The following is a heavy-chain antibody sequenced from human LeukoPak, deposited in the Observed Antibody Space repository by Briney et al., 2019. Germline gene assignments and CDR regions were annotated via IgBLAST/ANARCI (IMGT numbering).Heavy chain of an antibody. J-gene: IGHJ5*02. CDR3: ARGSGWYLP. CDR2: IYYTGST. D-gene: IGHD6-19*01. CDR1: GGSMTYYY. V-gene: IGHV4-59*08. Sequence: SETLSLTCTVSGGSMTYYYWSWVRQPPGKGLEWIGYIYYTGSTNYNPSLKSRVTISVDTSKNQFSLELSSVTAADTAVYYCARGSGWYLPWGQGTLVTVSS.